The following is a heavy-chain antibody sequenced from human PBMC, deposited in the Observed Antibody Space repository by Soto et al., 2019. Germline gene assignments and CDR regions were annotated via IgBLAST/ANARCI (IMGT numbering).Heavy chain of an antibody. CDR2: IIPIFGTA. CDR1: GGTFSSYA. CDR3: ARVWVGATHYYYYGMDV. J-gene: IGHJ6*02. D-gene: IGHD1-26*01. Sequence: QVQLVQSGAEVKKPGSSVKVSCKASGGTFSSYAISWVRQAPGQGLEWMGGIIPIFGTANYAQKFKGRVTITADESTSTAYMELSSLRSEDTDVYYCARVWVGATHYYYYGMDVWGQGTTVTVSS. V-gene: IGHV1-69*01.